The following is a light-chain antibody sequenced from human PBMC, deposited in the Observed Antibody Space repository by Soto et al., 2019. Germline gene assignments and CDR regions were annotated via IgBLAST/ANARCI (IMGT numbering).Light chain of an antibody. CDR3: QQRSNWPLT. CDR2: GAS. J-gene: IGKJ4*01. Sequence: EIVMTQSPATLSVSPGERATLSCRASQSVNINLAWYQQKPGQAPRLLIFGASSRANGIPARFSGSGSGTEFTLTISSLEPEDFAVYYCQQRSNWPLTFGGGTKVDIK. V-gene: IGKV3-15*01. CDR1: QSVNIN.